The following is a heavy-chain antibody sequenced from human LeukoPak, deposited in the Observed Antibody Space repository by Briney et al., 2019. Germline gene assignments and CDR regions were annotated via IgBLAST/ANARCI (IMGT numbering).Heavy chain of an antibody. V-gene: IGHV4-59*11. CDR1: GGSISSHY. D-gene: IGHD5-18*01. Sequence: SETLSLTCTVSGGSISSHYWSWIRQPPGKGLEWIAYLLDSVNTKDNPSLNSRPTLSADTSKNQFSLRLSSVTAADTAVYYCATIKRGSIYGYFDFWGQGIKVTVSS. CDR2: LLDSVNT. CDR3: ATIKRGSIYGYFDF. J-gene: IGHJ4*02.